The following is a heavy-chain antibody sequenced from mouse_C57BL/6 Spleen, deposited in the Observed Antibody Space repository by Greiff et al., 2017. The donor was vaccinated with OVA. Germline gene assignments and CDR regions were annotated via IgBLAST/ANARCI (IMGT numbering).Heavy chain of an antibody. CDR1: GFTFSDYY. V-gene: IGHV5-16*01. CDR3: ARDRGPFDY. CDR2: INYDGSST. J-gene: IGHJ2*01. D-gene: IGHD3-1*01. Sequence: EVKVEESEGGLVQPGSSMKLSCTASGFTFSDYYMAWVRQVPEKGLEWVANINYDGSSTYYLDSLKSRFIISRDNAKNILYLQMSSLKSEDTATYYCARDRGPFDYWGQGTTLTVSS.